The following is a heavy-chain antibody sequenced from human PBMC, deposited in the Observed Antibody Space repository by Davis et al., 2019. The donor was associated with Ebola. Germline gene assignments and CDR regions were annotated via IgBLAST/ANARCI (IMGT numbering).Heavy chain of an antibody. CDR3: AREAGVTGLDY. J-gene: IGHJ4*02. D-gene: IGHD5-18*01. Sequence: GGSLRLSCAASGFTFSSYSMNWVRQAPGKGLEWVSYISSSSSTIYYADSVKGRFTISRDNAKNSLYLQMNSLRAEDTAVYYCAREAGVTGLDYWGQGTLVTVSS. V-gene: IGHV3-48*04. CDR1: GFTFSSYS. CDR2: ISSSSSTI.